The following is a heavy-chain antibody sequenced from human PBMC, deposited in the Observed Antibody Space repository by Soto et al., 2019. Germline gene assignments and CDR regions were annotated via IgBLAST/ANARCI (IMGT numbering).Heavy chain of an antibody. CDR1: GFTFTSSA. J-gene: IGHJ4*02. V-gene: IGHV1-58*01. D-gene: IGHD1-20*01. CDR2: IVVGNGNT. CDR3: AAVPNNLLDY. Sequence: QMQLVQSGPEVKKPGTSVKLSCKASGFTFTSSAVLWVRQARGQRLEWIGWIVVGNGNTNYAQQFQERVTITRDMSTSTAYMELSSLRSEDTAVYYCAAVPNNLLDYWGQGTLVTVSS.